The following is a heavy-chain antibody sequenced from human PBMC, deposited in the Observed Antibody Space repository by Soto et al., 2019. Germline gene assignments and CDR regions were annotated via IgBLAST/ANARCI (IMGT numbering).Heavy chain of an antibody. V-gene: IGHV3-53*01. CDR3: ARDLRTLYGMDV. CDR1: GFTVSSNY. Sequence: EVQLVESGGGLIQPGGSLRLSCAASGFTVSSNYMSWVRQAPGKGLEWVSVIYSGDTTYYADSVKGRFTISRDHSKNTLHLQMNSLRAEDTAVYYCARDLRTLYGMDVWGQGTTVTVSS. CDR2: IYSGDTT. J-gene: IGHJ6*02.